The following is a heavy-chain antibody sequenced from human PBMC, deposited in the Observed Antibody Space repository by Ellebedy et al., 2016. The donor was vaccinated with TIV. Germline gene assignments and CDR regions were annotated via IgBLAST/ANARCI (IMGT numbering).Heavy chain of an antibody. CDR1: GFTFRNYW. J-gene: IGHJ4*02. Sequence: GGSLRLSCAASGFTFRNYWMSWVRQAPGKGLEWVANIKQDGSETYYIDAVKGRFVISRDNAKNSLYLQMNSLTDGDTATYFCARDQWLGRAYYFDYWGQGTPVTVYS. CDR3: ARDQWLGRAYYFDY. CDR2: IKQDGSET. V-gene: IGHV3-7*01. D-gene: IGHD6-19*01.